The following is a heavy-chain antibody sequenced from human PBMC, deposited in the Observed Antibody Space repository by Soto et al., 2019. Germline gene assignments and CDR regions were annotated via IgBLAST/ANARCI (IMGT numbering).Heavy chain of an antibody. V-gene: IGHV4-38-2*01. CDR2: IYHGGIT. Sequence: PATLSLTCAVSGSSIISGCYCGWRREPPGKVLEGIGSIYHGGITYYNPSLNSRVTLSIDMTNTRVSLILNSVTAADTAVYYCARVGPWVPYYYDSSPYTFENWFDPWGQGTLVTVSS. J-gene: IGHJ5*02. D-gene: IGHD3-22*01. CDR1: GSSIISGCY. CDR3: ARVGPWVPYYYDSSPYTFENWFDP.